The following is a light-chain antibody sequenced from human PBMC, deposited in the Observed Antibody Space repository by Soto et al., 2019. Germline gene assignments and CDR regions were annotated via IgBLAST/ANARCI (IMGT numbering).Light chain of an antibody. J-gene: IGKJ5*01. CDR3: QQRSNWA. CDR2: DAP. V-gene: IGKV3-11*01. CDR1: QSVSVY. Sequence: VWTPFPATLFLPPGERAPLSCRASQSVSVYLAWYQQKPGQAPRLLIYDAPSSATDIPARFSGSGSGTDFTLTITSLEPEDFAVYSCQQRSNWAFGQGTRREIK.